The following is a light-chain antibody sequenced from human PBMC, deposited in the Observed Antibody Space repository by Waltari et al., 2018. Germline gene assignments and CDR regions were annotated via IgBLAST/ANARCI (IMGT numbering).Light chain of an antibody. CDR2: AAS. Sequence: DIQMTQSPSSVSASFGDRVTISCWASQGLGSFLAWYQQKPGQAPRLLIFAASSLHTGVPSRFSATWDGTHFSLTISNIQPEDFATYYCQQADSFPRTFGPGTKVEMK. CDR3: QQADSFPRT. J-gene: IGKJ3*01. V-gene: IGKV1-12*01. CDR1: QGLGSF.